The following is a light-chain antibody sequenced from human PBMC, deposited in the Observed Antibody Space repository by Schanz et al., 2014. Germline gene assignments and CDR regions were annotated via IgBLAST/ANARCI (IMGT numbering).Light chain of an antibody. J-gene: IGLJ2*01. CDR2: DVS. Sequence: QSALTQPPSASGSPGQSVTISCTGTSGDVGGYNFVSWYQQHPGKAPKLMIYDVSNRPSGVANRFSGSKSGNTASLTVSGLQAEDEADYYCSSYAGSNNYVVFGGGTKLTVL. CDR1: SGDVGGYNF. V-gene: IGLV2-8*01. CDR3: SSYAGSNNYVV.